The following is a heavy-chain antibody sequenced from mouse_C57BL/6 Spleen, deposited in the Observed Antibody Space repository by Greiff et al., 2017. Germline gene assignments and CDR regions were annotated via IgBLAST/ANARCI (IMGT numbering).Heavy chain of an antibody. J-gene: IGHJ2*01. V-gene: IGHV10-1*01. Sequence: EVQLVESGGGLVQPKGSLKLSCAASGFSFNTYAMNWVRQAPGKGLEWVARIRSKSNNYATYYADSVKDRFTISRDDSESMLYLQMNNLKTEDTAMYYCVRHSYALGVFDYWGQGTTLTVSS. CDR2: IRSKSNNYAT. D-gene: IGHD6-5*01. CDR1: GFSFNTYA. CDR3: VRHSYALGVFDY.